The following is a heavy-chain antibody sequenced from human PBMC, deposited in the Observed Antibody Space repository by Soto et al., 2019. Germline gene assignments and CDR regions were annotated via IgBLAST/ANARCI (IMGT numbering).Heavy chain of an antibody. Sequence: SSETLSLTCTVSGGSISSYYWSWIRQPPGKGLEWIGYIYYTGSTNYNPSLKSRVTISVDTSKNQFSLKLSSVTAADTAVYYCARDLGYYGSRFDPWGQGTLVTVSS. CDR1: GGSISSYY. J-gene: IGHJ5*02. CDR3: ARDLGYYGSRFDP. CDR2: IYYTGST. D-gene: IGHD3-10*01. V-gene: IGHV4-59*12.